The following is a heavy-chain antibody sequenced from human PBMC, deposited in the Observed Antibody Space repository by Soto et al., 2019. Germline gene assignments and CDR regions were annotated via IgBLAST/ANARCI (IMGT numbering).Heavy chain of an antibody. J-gene: IGHJ6*03. CDR2: TSGSGGNT. D-gene: IGHD2-15*01. Sequence: GGSLRLSCAASGFTFNNYAMNWVRQAPGKGLEWVSGTSGSGGNTYYADSVKGRFTISRDNSKNTLYLQMNSLRAEDTAVYYCASHCSGGSCYQKNHYYYYYMDVWGKGTTVTVSS. CDR3: ASHCSGGSCYQKNHYYYYYMDV. V-gene: IGHV3-23*01. CDR1: GFTFNNYA.